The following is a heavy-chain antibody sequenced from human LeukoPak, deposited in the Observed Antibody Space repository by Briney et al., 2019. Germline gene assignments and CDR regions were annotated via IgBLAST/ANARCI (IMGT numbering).Heavy chain of an antibody. CDR1: GFTFSSYD. CDR2: IGTASDT. Sequence: GGSLRLSCAASGFTFSSYDMHWVRQATGKGLEWVSAIGTASDTYYPGSVKGRFTISRENAKNSLYLQMNSLRVEDTAVYYCARDRRAGDYYYYGMDVWGQGTTVTVSS. J-gene: IGHJ6*02. D-gene: IGHD5-24*01. V-gene: IGHV3-13*01. CDR3: ARDRRAGDYYYYGMDV.